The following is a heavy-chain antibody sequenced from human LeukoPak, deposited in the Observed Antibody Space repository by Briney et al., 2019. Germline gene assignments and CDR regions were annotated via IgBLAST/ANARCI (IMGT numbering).Heavy chain of an antibody. J-gene: IGHJ6*02. V-gene: IGHV3-53*04. CDR2: IYSGGST. CDR1: GFTFSIYS. CDR3: ARGLLDV. Sequence: GGSLRLSCAASGFTFSIYSMNWVRQAPGKGLEWVSVIYSGGSTYYADSVKGRFTISRHNSKNTLYLQMNSLRAEDTAVYYCARGLLDVWGQGTTVTVSS.